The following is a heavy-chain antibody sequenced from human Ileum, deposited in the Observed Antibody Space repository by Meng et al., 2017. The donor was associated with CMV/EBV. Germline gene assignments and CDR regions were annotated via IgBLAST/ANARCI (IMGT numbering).Heavy chain of an antibody. Sequence: GGSLRLSCAASGFTFSSYSMNWVRQAPGKGLGWVASINQDANDKYYLDSVKGRFTISRDNANNALYLQMNSLRADDTAIYYCARDSFPYSSDNWGQGTLVTVSS. V-gene: IGHV3-7*01. D-gene: IGHD2-15*01. J-gene: IGHJ4*02. CDR2: INQDANDK. CDR3: ARDSFPYSSDN. CDR1: GFTFSSYS.